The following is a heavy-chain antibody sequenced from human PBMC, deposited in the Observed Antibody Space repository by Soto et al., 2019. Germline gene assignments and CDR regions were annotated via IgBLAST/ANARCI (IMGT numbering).Heavy chain of an antibody. D-gene: IGHD3-10*01. V-gene: IGHV3-30-3*01. CDR2: ISDDGNNK. CDR3: ARDDEGGSDCDLGY. CDR1: GFTFSRYT. Sequence: QVQLVESGGGVVQPGGSLRLSCAASGFTFSRYTMHWVRQAPGKGLEWMAFISDDGNNKYYADPVKGQFTISRDNSKKKLYQQTNSLRTEDTAVYYCARDDEGGSDCDLGYWGQGTLVTVSS. J-gene: IGHJ4*02.